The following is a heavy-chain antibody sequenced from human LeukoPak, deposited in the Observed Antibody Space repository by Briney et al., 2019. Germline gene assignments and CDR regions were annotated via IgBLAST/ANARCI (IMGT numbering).Heavy chain of an antibody. Sequence: PGGSLRLSCAASGFTVSSNYMSWVRQAPGKGLEWVSVIYSGGSTYCADSVKGRFTISRDNSKNTLYLQMNSLRAEDTAVYYCARGKGDGYSSSWYYFDYWGQGTLVTVSS. D-gene: IGHD6-13*01. CDR1: GFTVSSNY. J-gene: IGHJ4*02. CDR3: ARGKGDGYSSSWYYFDY. V-gene: IGHV3-53*01. CDR2: IYSGGST.